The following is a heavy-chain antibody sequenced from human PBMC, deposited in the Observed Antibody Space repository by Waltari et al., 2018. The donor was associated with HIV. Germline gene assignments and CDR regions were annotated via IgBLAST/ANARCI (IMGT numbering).Heavy chain of an antibody. CDR3: ARVMSGDYGSSWFDP. J-gene: IGHJ5*02. Sequence: QVQLQESGPGLVKPSETLSLTCAVSGVSISSYNWWSWVRQPHGKGLELTGEMFPSGSTNYTPSRKSRVTISVDKSKNQFSLKLTSVTAADTAVYFCARVMSGDYGSSWFDPWGQGTLVTVSS. CDR1: GVSISSYNW. D-gene: IGHD2-21*02. CDR2: MFPSGST. V-gene: IGHV4-4*02.